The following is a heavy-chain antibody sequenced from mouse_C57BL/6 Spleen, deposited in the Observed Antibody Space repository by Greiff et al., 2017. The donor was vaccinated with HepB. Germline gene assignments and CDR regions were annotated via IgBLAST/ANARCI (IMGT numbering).Heavy chain of an antibody. D-gene: IGHD2-4*01. CDR3: ARFYDYDDY. CDR2: IDPSDSYT. CDR1: GYTFTSYW. V-gene: IGHV1-50*01. Sequence: QVQLQQPGAELVKPGASVELSCKASGYTFTSYWMHWVKQRPGQGLEWIGEIDPSDSYTNYNQKFKGKATLTVDTSSSTAYMQLSSLTSEDSAVYYCARFYDYDDYWGQGTTLTVSS. J-gene: IGHJ2*01.